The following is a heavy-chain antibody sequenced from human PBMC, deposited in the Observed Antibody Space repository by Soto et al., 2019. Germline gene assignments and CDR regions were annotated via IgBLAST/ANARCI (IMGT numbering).Heavy chain of an antibody. CDR2: VYYSDGT. CDR3: ARTESSSWSFFYYGMDG. Sequence: SETLSLTCTVTGGPIGSYYWSWIRQSPGRGLEWIGCVYYSDGTNYNPSLKSRATMSMDKSNNQFSLRLRSVTAADTAVYYCARTESSSWSFFYYGMDGWGQGTTVTVSS. D-gene: IGHD6-13*01. J-gene: IGHJ6*02. V-gene: IGHV4-59*01. CDR1: GGPIGSYY.